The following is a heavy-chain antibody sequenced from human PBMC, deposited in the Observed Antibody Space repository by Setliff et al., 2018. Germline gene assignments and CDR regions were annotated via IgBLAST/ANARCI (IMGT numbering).Heavy chain of an antibody. J-gene: IGHJ1*01. V-gene: IGHV4-39*07. CDR3: AGATGVTYTWYFEH. CDR1: GDSISSTTHY. D-gene: IGHD2-21*02. CDR2: IYYSGSA. Sequence: PSETLSLTCTVSGDSISSTTHYWAWIRQPPGKGLELLGSIYYSGSAYYNPSLNNRVVMLVDTSKNHLSLRLSSVTVADTAVYYCAGATGVTYTWYFEHWGQGSLVTVSS.